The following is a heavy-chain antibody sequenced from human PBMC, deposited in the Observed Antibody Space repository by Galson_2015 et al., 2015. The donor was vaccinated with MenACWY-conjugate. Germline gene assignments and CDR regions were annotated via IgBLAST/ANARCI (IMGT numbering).Heavy chain of an antibody. CDR3: ARDKDDSNGYYDAFDI. D-gene: IGHD3-22*01. Sequence: SVKVSCKASGYTFTSYYMHWVRQAPGQGLEWMGIIKTSGGTTSYAQKFQGRVTMTRDTSTRTVYMELSSLRSEDTAVYYCARDKDDSNGYYDAFDIWGQGTVVTVSS. CDR1: GYTFTSYY. CDR2: IKTSGGTT. J-gene: IGHJ3*02. V-gene: IGHV1-46*01.